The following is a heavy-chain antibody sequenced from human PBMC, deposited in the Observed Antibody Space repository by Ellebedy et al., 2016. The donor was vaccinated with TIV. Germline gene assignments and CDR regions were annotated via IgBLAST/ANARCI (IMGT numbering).Heavy chain of an antibody. CDR2: IDWDDDK. CDR1: GFSLSTSRVS. CDR3: ARTDGSGWAFDS. J-gene: IGHJ4*02. Sequence: SGPTLVKPTQTLKLTCTFSGFSLSTSRVSVSWIRQPPGKALEWLARIDWDDDKYFNTSLRTRLTISKDTSKNQVVLTMTNMDPVDTATYFCARTDGSGWAFDSWGQGTLVTVSS. D-gene: IGHD6-19*01. V-gene: IGHV2-70*11.